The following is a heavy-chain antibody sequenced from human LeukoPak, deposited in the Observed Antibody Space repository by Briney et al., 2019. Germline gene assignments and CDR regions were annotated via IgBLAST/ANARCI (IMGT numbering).Heavy chain of an antibody. CDR2: ISHDGRNT. D-gene: IGHD6-25*01. V-gene: IGHV3-30*14. J-gene: IGHJ6*03. Sequence: GGSLRLSCAASGFTFSQFAVHWVRQAPGKGLEWVADISHDGRNTYYADSVKGRFTISRENAKNSLYLQMNSLRAGDTAVYYCARDRGRYYMDVWGKGTTVTISS. CDR3: ARDRGRYYMDV. CDR1: GFTFSQFA.